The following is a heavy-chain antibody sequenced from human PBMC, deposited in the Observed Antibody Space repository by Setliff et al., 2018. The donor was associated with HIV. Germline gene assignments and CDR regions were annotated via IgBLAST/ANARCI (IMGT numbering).Heavy chain of an antibody. D-gene: IGHD3-10*01. Sequence: GASVKVSCKASGYTFTSYAMHWVRQAPGQRLEWMGWTNAGNGNTKYSQKFQGRVTITRDTSASTAYMELSSLRSEDTAVYYCAREGKFRYYYYMDVWGKGTTVTVSS. J-gene: IGHJ6*03. CDR2: TNAGNGNT. CDR3: AREGKFRYYYYMDV. CDR1: GYTFTSYA. V-gene: IGHV1-3*01.